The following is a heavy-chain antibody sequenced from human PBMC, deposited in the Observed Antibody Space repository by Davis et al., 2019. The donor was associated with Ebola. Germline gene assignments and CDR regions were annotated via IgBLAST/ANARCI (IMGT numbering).Heavy chain of an antibody. V-gene: IGHV3-74*01. CDR1: GFSFSTYR. Sequence: GESLKISCAASGFSFSTYRMHWVRQAPGKGLVWVSRVDSDGSYTTYADSVKGRFTISRDNAKNTLYLQMNSLRVEDTAVYYCTRGGWDTTGYRFDPWGQGTLVTVSS. CDR2: VDSDGSYT. D-gene: IGHD1-26*01. CDR3: TRGGWDTTGYRFDP. J-gene: IGHJ5*02.